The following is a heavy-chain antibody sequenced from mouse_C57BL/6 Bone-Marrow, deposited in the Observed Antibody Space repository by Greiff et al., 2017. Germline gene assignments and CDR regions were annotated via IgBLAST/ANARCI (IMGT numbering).Heavy chain of an antibody. CDR2: IDPENGDT. D-gene: IGHD1-1*01. Sequence: VQLKQSGAELVRPGASVKLSCTASGFNIKDDYMHWVKQRPEQGLEWIGLIDPENGDTEYASKFQGKATITADAPSNTAYLQLSSLTSENTAVYYCTAPVTTVVATDFDYWGQGTTLTVSS. V-gene: IGHV14-4*01. CDR1: GFNIKDDY. J-gene: IGHJ2*01. CDR3: TAPVTTVVATDFDY.